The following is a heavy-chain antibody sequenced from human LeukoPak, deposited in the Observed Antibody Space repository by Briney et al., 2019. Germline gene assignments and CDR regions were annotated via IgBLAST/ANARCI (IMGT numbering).Heavy chain of an antibody. CDR1: RGSISNADYY. Sequence: SETLSLTCTVSRGSISNADYYWSWIRQHPGKGLEWIGCIYYSGSTYYNPSLKSRVTLSVDTSKNQFSLKLSSVTAADTAVYYCASSYYYVFDYWGQGTLVTVSS. CDR2: IYYSGST. D-gene: IGHD3-10*02. V-gene: IGHV4-31*03. J-gene: IGHJ4*02. CDR3: ASSYYYVFDY.